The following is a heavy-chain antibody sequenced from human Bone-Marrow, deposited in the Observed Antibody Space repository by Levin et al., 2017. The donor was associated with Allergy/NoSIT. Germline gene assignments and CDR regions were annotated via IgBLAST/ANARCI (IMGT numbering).Heavy chain of an antibody. J-gene: IGHJ4*02. V-gene: IGHV4-30-2*01. CDR1: GGSISSGGYS. CDR2: IYHSGST. D-gene: IGHD3-22*01. CDR3: ARRANIDYYDSSGYPPYFDY. Sequence: SSETLSLTCAVSGGSISSGGYSWSWIRQPPGKGLEWIGYIYHSGSTYYNPSLKSRVTISVDRSKNQFSLKLSSVTAADTAVYYCARRANIDYYDSSGYPPYFDYWGQGTLVTVSS.